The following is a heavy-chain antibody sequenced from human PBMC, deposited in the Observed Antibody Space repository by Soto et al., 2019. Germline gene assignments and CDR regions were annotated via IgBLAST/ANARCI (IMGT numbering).Heavy chain of an antibody. CDR3: ARDCFYCGGRYCYHYSFYMDV. CDR1: GYNFSSHD. J-gene: IGHJ6*03. CDR2: INAGNGNT. D-gene: IGHD2-21*01. V-gene: IGHV1-3*01. Sequence: QVHLVQAGAEVRKPGASVQVSCKASGYNFSSHDIHWVRQAPGQGLAWMGWINAGNGNTRYSQKFQDRITITRDASASTAYMELSSLRSEDTAIYYCARDCFYCGGRYCYHYSFYMDVWGKGTAVTVSS.